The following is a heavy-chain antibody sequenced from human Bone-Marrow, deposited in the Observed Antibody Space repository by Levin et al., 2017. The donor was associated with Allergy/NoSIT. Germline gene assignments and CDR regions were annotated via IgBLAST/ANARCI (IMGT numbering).Heavy chain of an antibody. V-gene: IGHV3-7*01. CDR1: GLTFSSYW. Sequence: GGSLRLSCAASGLTFSSYWMSWVRQAPGKGLEWVSNIKQDGSEKSYVDSVKGRFTISRDNAQNLLYLQMDSLRAEDTAVYYCAGSRRAYCSGSSCNPGFFDYWGQGTLVTVSS. D-gene: IGHD2-15*01. J-gene: IGHJ4*02. CDR3: AGSRRAYCSGSSCNPGFFDY. CDR2: IKQDGSEK.